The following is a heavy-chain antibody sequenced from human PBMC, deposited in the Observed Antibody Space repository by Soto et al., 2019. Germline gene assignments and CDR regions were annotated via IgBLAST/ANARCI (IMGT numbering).Heavy chain of an antibody. V-gene: IGHV3-66*01. Sequence: PGGSLRLSCAASGFTVSSNYMSWVRQAPGKGLEWVSVIYSGGSTYYADSVKGRFTISRDNSKNTLYLQMNSLRAEDTAVYYCARDSIGYCTNGVCPNDAFDIWGQRTMVTVSS. J-gene: IGHJ3*02. D-gene: IGHD2-8*01. CDR1: GFTVSSNY. CDR3: ARDSIGYCTNGVCPNDAFDI. CDR2: IYSGGST.